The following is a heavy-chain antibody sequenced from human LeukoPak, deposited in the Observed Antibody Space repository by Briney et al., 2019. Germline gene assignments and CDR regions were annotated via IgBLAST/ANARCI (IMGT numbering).Heavy chain of an antibody. CDR1: GGSISSYY. D-gene: IGHD2/OR15-2a*01. CDR3: ARHDFFDADAFDI. CDR2: IYTSGST. Sequence: PSETLSLTCTVSGGSISSYYWSWIRQPAGKGLEWIGRIYTSGSTNYNPSLKSRVTMSVNTSKNQFSLKVSSVTAADTAVYYCARHDFFDADAFDIWGPGTMVIVSS. V-gene: IGHV4-4*07. J-gene: IGHJ3*02.